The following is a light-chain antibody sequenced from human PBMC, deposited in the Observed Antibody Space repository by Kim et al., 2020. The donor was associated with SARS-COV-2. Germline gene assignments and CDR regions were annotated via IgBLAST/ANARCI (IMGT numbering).Light chain of an antibody. J-gene: IGLJ1*01. CDR3: ATWDASLSGHV. Sequence: GRTAPISCSGGSSNIGGNPVYWYQQLPGTAPKLLIYSNSQRPSGVPDRFSGSKSGTSASLAISGLRSEDEADYHCATWDASLSGHVFGTGTKVTVL. CDR1: SSNIGGNP. CDR2: SNS. V-gene: IGLV1-47*02.